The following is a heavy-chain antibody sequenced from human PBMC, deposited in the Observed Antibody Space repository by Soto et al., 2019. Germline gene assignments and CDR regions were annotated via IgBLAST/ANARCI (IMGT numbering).Heavy chain of an antibody. V-gene: IGHV1-69*02. CDR3: ASDIVPGDYVWSYYYFFGMDV. J-gene: IGHJ6*02. Sequence: QVQLVQSGAEVKKPGSSVKVSCKASGGTFSSYTISWVRQAPGQGLEWMGWIIPILGIANYAQKFQGRVTITADKSTSTAYMELSSLRSEDTAVYYCASDIVPGDYVWSYYYFFGMDVWGQGTKVTVSS. D-gene: IGHD5-12*01. CDR1: GGTFSSYT. CDR2: IIPILGIA.